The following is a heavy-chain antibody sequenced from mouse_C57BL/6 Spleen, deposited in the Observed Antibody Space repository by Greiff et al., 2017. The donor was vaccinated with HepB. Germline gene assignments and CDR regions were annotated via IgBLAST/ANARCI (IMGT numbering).Heavy chain of an antibody. Sequence: QVQLQQPGAELVKPGASVKLSCKASGYNFTSYWMHWVKQRPGRGLEWIGRIDPNSGGTKYNEKFKSKATLTVDKPSSTAYMQLSSLTSEDSAVYYCARGDDGPYYYAMDYWGQGTSVTVSS. J-gene: IGHJ4*01. CDR1: GYNFTSYW. CDR2: IDPNSGGT. V-gene: IGHV1-72*01. D-gene: IGHD2-3*01. CDR3: ARGDDGPYYYAMDY.